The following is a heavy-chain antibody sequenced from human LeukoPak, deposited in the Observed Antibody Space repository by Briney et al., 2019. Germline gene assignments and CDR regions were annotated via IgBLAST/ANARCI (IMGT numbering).Heavy chain of an antibody. CDR2: VSSGAGTI. D-gene: IGHD3-10*01. Sequence: GGSLRLSCAASGFTFRDYYMTWIRQAPGRGQEWVSYVSSGAGTIYYADSVKGRFTISRDNAKNSLYLQMNSLRAEDTALYYCARDDYGSGSWNDYWGQGTLVTVSS. V-gene: IGHV3-11*01. CDR3: ARDDYGSGSWNDY. J-gene: IGHJ4*02. CDR1: GFTFRDYY.